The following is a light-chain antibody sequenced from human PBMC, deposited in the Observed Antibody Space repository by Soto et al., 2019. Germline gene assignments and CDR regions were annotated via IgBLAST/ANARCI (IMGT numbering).Light chain of an antibody. CDR2: GAS. J-gene: IGKJ2*01. CDR1: QSVSSSY. V-gene: IGKV3-20*01. CDR3: QQYGSSPPYT. Sequence: EIVLTQSPGTLSLSPGERATLSCRASQSVSSSYLAWYQQKPGQAPRLLIYGASSRATGIPDRFSGSGSGTVFTLTLSRLEPEDFAVYYCQQYGSSPPYTFGQGTKLEIK.